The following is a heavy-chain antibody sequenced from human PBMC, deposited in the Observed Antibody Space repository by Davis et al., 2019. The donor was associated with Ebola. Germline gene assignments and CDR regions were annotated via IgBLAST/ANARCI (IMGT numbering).Heavy chain of an antibody. V-gene: IGHV4-59*08. D-gene: IGHD3-3*01. CDR3: ARQDYDFWSGYYTDNWFDP. CDR2: IYYSGST. J-gene: IGHJ5*02. CDR1: GGSISSYY. Sequence: SETLSLTCTVSGGSISSYYWSWIRQPPGKGLEWIGYIYYSGSTNYNPSLKSRVTISVDTSKNQFSLKLSSVTAADTAVYYCARQDYDFWSGYYTDNWFDPWGQGTLVTVSS.